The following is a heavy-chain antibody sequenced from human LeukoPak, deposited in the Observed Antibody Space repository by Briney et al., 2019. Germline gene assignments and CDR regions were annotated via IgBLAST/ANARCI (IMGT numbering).Heavy chain of an antibody. D-gene: IGHD3-10*01. CDR2: ISSSGSTI. Sequence: GGSLRLSCAASGFTFSDYYMSWIRQAPGKGLEWVSYISSSGSTIYYADSVKGRFTISRDNAKNSLYLQINSLRAEDTAVYYCARDASVRGVSEFDPWGQGTLVTVSS. V-gene: IGHV3-11*01. CDR3: ARDASVRGVSEFDP. J-gene: IGHJ5*02. CDR1: GFTFSDYY.